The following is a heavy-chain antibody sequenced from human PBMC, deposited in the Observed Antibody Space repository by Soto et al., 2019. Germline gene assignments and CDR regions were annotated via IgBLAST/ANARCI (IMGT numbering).Heavy chain of an antibody. J-gene: IGHJ4*02. Sequence: GASLKGAWKTSGYTFTGDYMHWGRKAPGQGLEWMGWINPNSGGTNYAQKFQGRVTMTRDTSISTAYMELSRLRSDDTAVYYCARDSYSSGWYSDYWGQGTLVTVPS. V-gene: IGHV1-2*02. CDR1: GYTFTGDY. D-gene: IGHD6-19*01. CDR2: INPNSGGT. CDR3: ARDSYSSGWYSDY.